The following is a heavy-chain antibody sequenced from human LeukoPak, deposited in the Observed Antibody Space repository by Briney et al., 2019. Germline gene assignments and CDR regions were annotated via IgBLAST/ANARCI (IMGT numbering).Heavy chain of an antibody. V-gene: IGHV5-10-1*01. Sequence: GESLKISCKGSGYSFTNFWINWVRQMPGKGLEWMGKIDPTDSYTSYSPSFQGHVTFSSDKSSRTAHLQWSSLRAEDTAVYYCARDQGYCTSTSCHDYHSYFDVWGRGTLVTVSS. CDR3: ARDQGYCTSTSCHDYHSYFDV. J-gene: IGHJ2*01. CDR2: IDPTDSYT. D-gene: IGHD2-2*01. CDR1: GYSFTNFW.